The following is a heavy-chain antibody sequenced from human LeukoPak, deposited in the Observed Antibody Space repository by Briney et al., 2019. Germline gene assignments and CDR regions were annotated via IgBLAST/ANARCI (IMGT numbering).Heavy chain of an antibody. V-gene: IGHV3-23*01. Sequence: PGGSLRLSCAASGFTFSSYAMSWVRQAPGKGLEWVSAISGSGGSTYYAASVKGRFTISRDNSKNTLYLQMNSLRAEDTAVYYCAKDSDYDSSGYYGLDYWGQGTLVTVSS. CDR1: GFTFSSYA. J-gene: IGHJ4*02. CDR2: ISGSGGST. CDR3: AKDSDYDSSGYYGLDY. D-gene: IGHD3-22*01.